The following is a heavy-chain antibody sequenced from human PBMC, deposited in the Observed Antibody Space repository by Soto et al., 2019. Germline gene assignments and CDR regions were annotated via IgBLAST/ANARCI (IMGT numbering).Heavy chain of an antibody. CDR1: GYTFTGYY. CDR3: ARGRSGCSSTSCSRSDAFDI. CDR2: INPNSGGT. J-gene: IGHJ3*02. Sequence: GASVKVSCKASGYTFTGYYMHWVRQAPGQGLEWMGWINPNSGGTNYAQKFQGWVTMTRDTSINTAYMELSRLRSDDTAVYYCARGRSGCSSTSCSRSDAFDIWGQGTIVTVSS. V-gene: IGHV1-2*04. D-gene: IGHD2-2*01.